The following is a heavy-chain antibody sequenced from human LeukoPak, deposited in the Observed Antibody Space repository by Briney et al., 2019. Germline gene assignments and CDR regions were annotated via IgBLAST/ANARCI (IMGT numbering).Heavy chain of an antibody. V-gene: IGHV3-48*04. J-gene: IGHJ4*02. CDR1: GFTFGSDW. D-gene: IGHD3-3*01. CDR3: ARPSSVLDMGIIPFDF. CDR2: ISNSGGTI. Sequence: GGSLRLSCAASGFTFGSDWMTWVRQAPGKGLEWVSYISNSGGTIYYADSVKGRFTISRDNAKNSLYLQMNSLRAEDTAVYYCARPSSVLDMGIIPFDFWGQGTLVTVSS.